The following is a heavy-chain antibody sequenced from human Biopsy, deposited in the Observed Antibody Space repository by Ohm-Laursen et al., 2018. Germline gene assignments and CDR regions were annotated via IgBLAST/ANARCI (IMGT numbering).Heavy chain of an antibody. CDR3: AGSRGHYFNGLDV. CDR2: AYPSGTT. CDR1: GASMTDYF. Sequence: SETLSLTCSVSGASMTDYFWSWIWRPAGKGLGGIGRAYPSGTTYYNPSLKGRVTISIDASKNQLSLKVTSVTAADTAVFYCAGSRGHYFNGLDVWGQGTTVIVSS. J-gene: IGHJ6*02. D-gene: IGHD3-10*01. V-gene: IGHV4-4*07.